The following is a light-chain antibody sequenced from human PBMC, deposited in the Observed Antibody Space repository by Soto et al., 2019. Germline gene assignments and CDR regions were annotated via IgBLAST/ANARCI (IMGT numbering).Light chain of an antibody. Sequence: SYELTQPPSVSVAPGQTATITCGGDNIATERVHWYQQKPGQAPAVVVYDDSDRPSGIPERFSGSNSDNTATLTISRVDDGDEADYYCQVWDIKTDQYVFGTGTKSPS. CDR2: DDS. CDR1: NIATER. V-gene: IGLV3-21*02. J-gene: IGLJ1*01. CDR3: QVWDIKTDQYV.